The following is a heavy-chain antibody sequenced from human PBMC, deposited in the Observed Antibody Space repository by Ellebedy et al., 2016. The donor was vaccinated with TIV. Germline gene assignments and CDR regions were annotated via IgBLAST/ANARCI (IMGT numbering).Heavy chain of an antibody. D-gene: IGHD3-16*01. Sequence: PGGSLRLSCAASGFTFSNYWMTWVRQAPGKGLEWVATMNEGGNEKYYVDSLKGRFTISKDNPKNSLFLQMNSLRAEDTAVYYCASPRMGYWGQGTLVTVSS. V-gene: IGHV3-7*03. CDR2: MNEGGNEK. J-gene: IGHJ4*02. CDR1: GFTFSNYW. CDR3: ASPRMGY.